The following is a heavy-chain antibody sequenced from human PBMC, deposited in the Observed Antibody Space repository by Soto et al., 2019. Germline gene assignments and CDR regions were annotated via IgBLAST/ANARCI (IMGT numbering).Heavy chain of an antibody. V-gene: IGHV4-59*01. CDR2: IYFRGNT. CDR3: ARGGDARWSNFDY. Sequence: SESLSVTCSVCGDCSRGGYGRWIRQPTGKGLEWIGYIYFRGNTNYTPSLKSRVTISVDTSKNQFSLKLSSATAADTAVYYCARGGDARWSNFDYWGQGALVTVSS. D-gene: IGHD2-15*01. J-gene: IGHJ4*02. CDR1: GDCSRGGY.